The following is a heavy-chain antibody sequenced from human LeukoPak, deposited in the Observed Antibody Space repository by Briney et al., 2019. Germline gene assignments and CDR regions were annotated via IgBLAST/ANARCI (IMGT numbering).Heavy chain of an antibody. CDR3: TRSSQFSGSVLLFAFDI. CDR1: GFTFSRYA. D-gene: IGHD3-10*01. J-gene: IGHJ3*02. CDR2: ISYDGSKK. Sequence: PGGSLRLSCVASGFTFSRYAMHWVRQAPGKGLEWVAVISYDGSKKDYADSVKGRFTISRDNSKNTLYLQMNSLRAEDTAVYYCTRSSQFSGSVLLFAFDIWGQGTMVTVSS. V-gene: IGHV3-30*04.